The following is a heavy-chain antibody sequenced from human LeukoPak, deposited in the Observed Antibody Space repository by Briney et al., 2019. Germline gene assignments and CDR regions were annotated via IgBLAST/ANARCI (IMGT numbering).Heavy chain of an antibody. CDR1: GGSISSYY. V-gene: IGHV4-59*08. J-gene: IGHJ4*02. CDR2: IYYSGST. Sequence: ETLSLTCTVSGGSISSYYWSWIRQPPGTGLEWIGYIYYSGSTNYNPSLKSRVTISVDTSKNQFSLKLSSVTAADTAVYYCARHAVGPPALFFDYWGQGTLVTVSS. D-gene: IGHD2-2*01. CDR3: ARHAVGPPALFFDY.